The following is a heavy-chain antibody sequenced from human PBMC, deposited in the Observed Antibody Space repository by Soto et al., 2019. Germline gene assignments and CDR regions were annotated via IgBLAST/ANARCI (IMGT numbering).Heavy chain of an antibody. V-gene: IGHV4-4*07. CDR3: AKGGTYYFDS. Sequence: SETLSLTCMASAASISNFYWSWIRQSAGKGLEWIGRLYTRGTTDYNPSLKSRVTMSIDTSKNRVSLSLTSVTAADTAVYYCAKGGTYYFDSWGQGIVVTVSS. D-gene: IGHD3-16*01. CDR2: LYTRGTT. CDR1: AASISNFY. J-gene: IGHJ4*02.